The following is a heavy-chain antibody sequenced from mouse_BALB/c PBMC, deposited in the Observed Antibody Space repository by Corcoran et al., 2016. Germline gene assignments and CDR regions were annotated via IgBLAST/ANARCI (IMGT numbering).Heavy chain of an antibody. CDR1: GYTFTDYN. CDR2: IYPYSGGT. CDR3: AKSLSWYFDV. V-gene: IGHV1S29*02. J-gene: IGHJ1*01. Sequence: EVQLQQSGPELVKPGASVKISCKASGYTFTDYNMHWVKQSHGKSLEWIGNIYPYSGGTGYNQKFKSKATLTVDNSSTTAYMELRSLTSEDSAFYYCAKSLSWYFDVWGAGTTVTVSS.